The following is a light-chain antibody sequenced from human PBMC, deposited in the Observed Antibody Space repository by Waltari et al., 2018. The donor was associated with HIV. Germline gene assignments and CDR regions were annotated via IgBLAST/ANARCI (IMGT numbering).Light chain of an antibody. Sequence: SYVLTQPPSVSVAPGQTARITCGGNHIGSKIVHWYQQKPGQAPVLVVFDDRDRPSGIPERFSGSNSGNTATLTISRVGAGDEADYYCQVWDSHSDHVVFGGGTKLTVL. CDR1: HIGSKI. CDR2: DDR. V-gene: IGLV3-21*02. J-gene: IGLJ2*01. CDR3: QVWDSHSDHVV.